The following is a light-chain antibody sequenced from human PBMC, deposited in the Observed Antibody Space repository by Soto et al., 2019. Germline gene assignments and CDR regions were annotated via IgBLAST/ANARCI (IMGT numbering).Light chain of an antibody. CDR2: RAS. Sequence: EIVLTQSPGTLSLSPGERATLSFRASQSVSSNVAWYQQRPGQAPRLLIYRASTRATGIPARFSGSGSGTEFTLTISSLQSEDFTVYSCLQYHNLWAFGQGTKVDTK. V-gene: IGKV3-15*01. CDR1: QSVSSN. J-gene: IGKJ1*01. CDR3: LQYHNLWA.